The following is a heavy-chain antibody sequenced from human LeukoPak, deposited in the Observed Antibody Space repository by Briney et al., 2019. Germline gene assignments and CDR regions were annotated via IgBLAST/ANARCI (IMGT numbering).Heavy chain of an antibody. V-gene: IGHV3-21*01. D-gene: IGHD3-10*02. Sequence: GGCLRLSRAASALTFSSYRMNWVRQARGKGLEWVSSISSSSSYIYYADSVKGRFTISRDNAKNSLYLQMNSLRAEDTAVYYCARLAFITMFGVAPKTDVFHIWGQGKMVTVSS. CDR1: ALTFSSYR. CDR2: ISSSSSYI. J-gene: IGHJ3*02. CDR3: ARLAFITMFGVAPKTDVFHI.